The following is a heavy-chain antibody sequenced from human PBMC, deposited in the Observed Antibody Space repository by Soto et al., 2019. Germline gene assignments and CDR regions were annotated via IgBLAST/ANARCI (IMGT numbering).Heavy chain of an antibody. D-gene: IGHD6-13*01. CDR3: ARGLPGYNSSCLDY. J-gene: IGHJ4*02. V-gene: IGHV1-18*01. Sequence: ASVKVSCKASGYTFTSYGISWVRQAPGQGLEWMGWISVYNGNTNHAQKLQGRLTMTTDTSTSTAYMELRSLRSDDTALYYCARGLPGYNSSCLDYWGQGSLVTVSS. CDR2: ISVYNGNT. CDR1: GYTFTSYG.